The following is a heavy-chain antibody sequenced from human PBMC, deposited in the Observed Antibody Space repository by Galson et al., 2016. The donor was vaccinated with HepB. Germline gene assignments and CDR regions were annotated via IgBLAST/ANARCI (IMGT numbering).Heavy chain of an antibody. Sequence: SVKVSCKASGYTFTNSVFNWVRQAPGQGLEWMGWISAYNGNPKYSPELQCRVTLTTDTSTSTAYMELRSLRSDDTAVYYCARKQGSVAVIYYFDYWGQGTLVTVSS. V-gene: IGHV1-18*01. CDR1: GYTFTNSV. J-gene: IGHJ4*02. CDR2: ISAYNGNP. CDR3: ARKQGSVAVIYYFDY. D-gene: IGHD6-19*01.